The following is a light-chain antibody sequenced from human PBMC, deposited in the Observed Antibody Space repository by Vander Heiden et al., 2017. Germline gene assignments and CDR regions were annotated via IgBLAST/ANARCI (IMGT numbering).Light chain of an antibody. CDR1: QRSDSW. V-gene: IGKV1-12*01. CDR3: QQSMSFPVT. CDR2: GAS. J-gene: IGKJ5*01. Sequence: IQMTQSPSFVSASVGERVTMTCRARQRSDSWLAWNRQKSGKAPELLSYGASTLEKGVPSRFSGGGFGRDFTLTISSLQPEDFGTYYCQQSMSFPVTFGQGTRLEIK.